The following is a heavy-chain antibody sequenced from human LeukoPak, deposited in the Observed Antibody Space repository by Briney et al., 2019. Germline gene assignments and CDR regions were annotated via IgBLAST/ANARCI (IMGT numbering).Heavy chain of an antibody. CDR2: ISPSSSAI. D-gene: IGHD4-17*01. CDR1: GFTFSTFS. J-gene: IGHJ4*02. Sequence: GGSLRLSCAASGFTFSTFSMNWVRQAPGKGLEWVSYISPSSSAIDHADSVKGRFTISRDNTKNSLYLQMNSLRDEDTAVYYCARDRDYAFDYWGQGIRVTVSS. CDR3: ARDRDYAFDY. V-gene: IGHV3-48*02.